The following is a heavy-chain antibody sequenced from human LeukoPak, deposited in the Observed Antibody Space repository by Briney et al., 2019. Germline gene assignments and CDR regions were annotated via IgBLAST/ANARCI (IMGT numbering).Heavy chain of an antibody. Sequence: GGSLRLSCAASGFTFSVSVMHWVRQAPGKGLEYVSVISSNGGSTSYANSVKGRFTISRDNSKNTLYLQMGSLRAEDTAVYFCAKQSLYDSSGHFHYWGQGTLVTVSS. CDR2: ISSNGGST. CDR1: GFTFSVSV. D-gene: IGHD3-22*01. CDR3: AKQSLYDSSGHFHY. J-gene: IGHJ4*02. V-gene: IGHV3-64*01.